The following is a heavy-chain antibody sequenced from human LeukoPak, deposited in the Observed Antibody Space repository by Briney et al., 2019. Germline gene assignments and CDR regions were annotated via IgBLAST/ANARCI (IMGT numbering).Heavy chain of an antibody. D-gene: IGHD6-19*01. V-gene: IGHV3-30*02. CDR1: GFTFSSYG. CDR2: IRYDGSNK. CDR3: AKAGTQQWLLFVGVY. Sequence: GGSLRLSCAASGFTFSSYGMHRVRQAPGKGLEWVAFIRYDGSNKYYADSVKGRFTISRDNSKNTLYLQMNSLRVEDTAMYYCAKAGTQQWLLFVGVYWGQGALVTVSS. J-gene: IGHJ4*02.